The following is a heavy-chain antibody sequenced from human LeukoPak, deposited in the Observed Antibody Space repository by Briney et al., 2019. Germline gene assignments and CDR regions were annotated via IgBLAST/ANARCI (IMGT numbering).Heavy chain of an antibody. D-gene: IGHD4-23*01. Sequence: GGSLRLSCAASGFTFSTYSMNWVRQAPGKGLEWVSSISTSSRYIYYADSVKGRFTVSRDNAKNSLYLRMNGLRAEDTAVYYCARHEPVITPSSYYYGMDVWGPGTTVIVSS. CDR3: ARHEPVITPSSYYYGMDV. CDR1: GFTFSTYS. J-gene: IGHJ6*02. V-gene: IGHV3-21*01. CDR2: ISTSSRYI.